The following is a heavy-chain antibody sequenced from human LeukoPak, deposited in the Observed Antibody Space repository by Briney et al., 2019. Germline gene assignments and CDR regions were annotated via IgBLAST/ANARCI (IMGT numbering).Heavy chain of an antibody. V-gene: IGHV1-69*04. J-gene: IGHJ4*02. CDR3: ARDRLDYDFWSGYPEASFDY. CDR2: IIPILGIA. Sequence: SVKVSCKASGGTFSSYAISWVRQAPGQGLEWMGRIIPILGIANYAQKFQGRVTITADKSTSTAYMELSSLRSEDTAVYYCARDRLDYDFWSGYPEASFDYWGQGTLVTVSS. CDR1: GGTFSSYA. D-gene: IGHD3-3*01.